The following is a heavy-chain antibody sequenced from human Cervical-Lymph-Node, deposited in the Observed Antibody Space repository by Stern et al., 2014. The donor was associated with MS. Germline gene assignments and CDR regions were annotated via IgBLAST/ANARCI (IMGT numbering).Heavy chain of an antibody. CDR3: ARDALGYCSSTSCPLDY. J-gene: IGHJ4*02. CDR1: GYTFTSYG. Sequence: VQLVESGAEVKKPGASVKVSCKASGYTFTSYGISWVRQAPGQGLEWMGWISASNGKTNYAQKLQGRVTMTTDTATSTAYMELRSLRSDDTAVYYCARDALGYCSSTSCPLDYWGQGTLVTVSS. D-gene: IGHD2-2*01. V-gene: IGHV1-18*01. CDR2: ISASNGKT.